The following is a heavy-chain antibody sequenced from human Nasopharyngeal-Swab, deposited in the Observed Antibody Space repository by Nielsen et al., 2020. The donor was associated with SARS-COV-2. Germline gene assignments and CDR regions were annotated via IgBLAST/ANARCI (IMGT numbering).Heavy chain of an antibody. Sequence: SETLSLTCAVSGGSISSINWLSWVRQPPGKGLEWIGEIYHSGSTNYNPSLKSRVTISVDKSKNQFSLKLSSVTAADTAVYYCARDRVVVSIYYGMDVWGQGTTVTVSS. CDR3: ARDRVVVSIYYGMDV. V-gene: IGHV4-4*02. CDR1: GGSISSINW. CDR2: IYHSGST. D-gene: IGHD3-22*01. J-gene: IGHJ6*02.